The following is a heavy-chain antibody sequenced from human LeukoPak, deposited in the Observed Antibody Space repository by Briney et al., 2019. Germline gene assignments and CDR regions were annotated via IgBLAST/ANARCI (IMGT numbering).Heavy chain of an antibody. CDR1: GFTFSSYA. CDR2: IYSGGST. V-gene: IGHV3-23*05. CDR3: ASYLLRK. D-gene: IGHD2/OR15-2a*01. J-gene: IGHJ4*02. Sequence: PGGSLRLSCAASGFTFSSYAMSWVRQAPGKGLEWVSFIYSGGSTYYADSVKGRFTISRDNSKNTLHLQMNSLRAEDTAVYYCASYLLRKWGQGTLVTVSS.